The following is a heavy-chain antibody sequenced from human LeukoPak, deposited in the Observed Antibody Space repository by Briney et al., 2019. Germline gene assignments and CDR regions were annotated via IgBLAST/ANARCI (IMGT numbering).Heavy chain of an antibody. V-gene: IGHV3-20*04. CDR2: INWNGVNT. Sequence: GGSLRLSCATSGFTFDDSGMNWVRHAPGKGLEWVSGINWNGVNTHYADSVKGRFTISRDNAKNSLYLQMNSLRAEDTALYYCARGSTYYDILTGYHYYFDHWGQGTLVTVSS. D-gene: IGHD3-9*01. CDR3: ARGSTYYDILTGYHYYFDH. J-gene: IGHJ4*02. CDR1: GFTFDDSG.